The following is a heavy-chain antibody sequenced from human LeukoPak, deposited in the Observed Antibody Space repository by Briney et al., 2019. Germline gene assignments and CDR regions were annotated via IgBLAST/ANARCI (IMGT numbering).Heavy chain of an antibody. V-gene: IGHV3-48*03. CDR3: ARDRSYYGSGFGY. CDR1: GFTFSSYE. D-gene: IGHD3-10*01. J-gene: IGHJ4*02. Sequence: GGSLRLSCAASGFTFSSYEMNWVRQAPGKGLEWVSYISSSGSTIYYADSVKGRFTISRDNAKNSLYLQMNSLRAEDTAVYYCARDRSYYGSGFGYWGQGTLVTVSS. CDR2: ISSSGSTI.